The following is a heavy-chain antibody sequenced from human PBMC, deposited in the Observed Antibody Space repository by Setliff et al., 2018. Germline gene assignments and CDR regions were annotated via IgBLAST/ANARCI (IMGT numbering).Heavy chain of an antibody. Sequence: ASVKVSCKASGYSFSSNAFHWVRQAPGQTLEWMGWIHAGSSNTLYSQRFRYRITISRDTSATTVHMELSSLRSDDTAVYYSARMSTSGPHYDYWGQGTLVTVSS. CDR2: IHAGSSNT. CDR1: GYSFSSNA. J-gene: IGHJ4*02. V-gene: IGHV1-3*01. D-gene: IGHD2-8*02. CDR3: ARMSTSGPHYDY.